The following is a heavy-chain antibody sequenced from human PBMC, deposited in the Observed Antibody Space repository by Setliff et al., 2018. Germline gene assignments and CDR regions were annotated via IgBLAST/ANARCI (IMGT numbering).Heavy chain of an antibody. V-gene: IGHV4-59*01. CDR3: ARGKTFFGAFIRAFDI. CDR2: IYYSGST. Sequence: SETLSLTCTVSGGSITNYYWSWIRQPPGKGLEWIGYIYYSGSTNYNPSLKSRVSISVDTSNNQFSLKLNSVTAADTAVYYCARGKTFFGAFIRAFDIWGQGRMVTVSS. D-gene: IGHD3-3*01. CDR1: GGSITNYY. J-gene: IGHJ3*02.